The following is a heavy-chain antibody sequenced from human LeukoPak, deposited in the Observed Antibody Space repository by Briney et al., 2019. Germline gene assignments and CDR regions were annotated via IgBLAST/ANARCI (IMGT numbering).Heavy chain of an antibody. CDR1: GGSFSGYY. Sequence: PSETLSLTCAVYGGSFSGYYWSWIRQPPGKGLEWIGEINHSGSTNYNPSLKSRVTISVDTSEDQFSLKLSSVTAADTAVYYCARAPGYYDSSGSAFDIWGQGTMVTVSS. CDR2: INHSGST. J-gene: IGHJ3*02. CDR3: ARAPGYYDSSGSAFDI. D-gene: IGHD3-22*01. V-gene: IGHV4-34*01.